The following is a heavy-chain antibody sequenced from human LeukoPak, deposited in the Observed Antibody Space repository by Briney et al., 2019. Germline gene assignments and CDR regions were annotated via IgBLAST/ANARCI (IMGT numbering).Heavy chain of an antibody. CDR2: ISGSGGST. V-gene: IGHV3-23*01. Sequence: GGSLRLSCAASGFTFSSYAMSWVRQAPGKGLEWVSAISGSGGSTYHADSVKGRFTISRDNSKNTLYLQMNSLRAEDTAVYYCAKARGSSSPFRDWFDPWGQGPLVTVSS. D-gene: IGHD6-13*01. CDR3: AKARGSSSPFRDWFDP. CDR1: GFTFSSYA. J-gene: IGHJ5*02.